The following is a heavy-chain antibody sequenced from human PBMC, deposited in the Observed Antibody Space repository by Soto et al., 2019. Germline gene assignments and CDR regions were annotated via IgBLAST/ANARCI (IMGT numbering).Heavy chain of an antibody. CDR1: GFTFSNYA. J-gene: IGHJ6*02. D-gene: IGHD1-26*01. CDR2: ISGSGGST. V-gene: IGHV3-23*01. Sequence: EVQLLESGGGLVQPGGSLRLSCAASGFTFSNYAMTWVRQAPGKGLEWVSAISGSGGSTYYADSVKGRFTISRDNSKNTLYLQMDSLRPEDTAVYYCANPPPTMESTIYYYYGMDVWGQGTTVTVSS. CDR3: ANPPPTMESTIYYYYGMDV.